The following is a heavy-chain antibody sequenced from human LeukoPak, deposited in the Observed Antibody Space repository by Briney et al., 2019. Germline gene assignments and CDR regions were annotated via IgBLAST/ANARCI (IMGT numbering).Heavy chain of an antibody. CDR2: TGSNGGST. CDR1: GFTFSSYA. Sequence: GESLRLSCSGSGFTFSSYAMHWVRQAPGKGLEYVSATGSNGGSTYYADSVKGRFTISRDNSKNTLYLQMSSLRAEDTAVYYCVKGYCSSTSCYGDYWGQGALVTVSS. D-gene: IGHD2-2*01. V-gene: IGHV3-64D*09. CDR3: VKGYCSSTSCYGDY. J-gene: IGHJ4*02.